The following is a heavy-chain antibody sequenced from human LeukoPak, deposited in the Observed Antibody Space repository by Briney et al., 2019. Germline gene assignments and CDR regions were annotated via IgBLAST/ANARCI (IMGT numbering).Heavy chain of an antibody. Sequence: SVKVSCKASVDTFSSKTITWVRQAPGQGLQWMGGIIPILGTRNYAQKFQDRVAITTDESTSTIYMELRSLRYEDAAVYYCATHGRGYCSGGSCGGLDSWGQGTLVTVSS. D-gene: IGHD2-15*01. CDR1: VDTFSSKT. V-gene: IGHV1-69*16. CDR2: IIPILGTR. CDR3: ATHGRGYCSGGSCGGLDS. J-gene: IGHJ4*02.